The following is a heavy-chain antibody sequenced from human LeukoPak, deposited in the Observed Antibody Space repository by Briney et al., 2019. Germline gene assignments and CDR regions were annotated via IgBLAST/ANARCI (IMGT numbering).Heavy chain of an antibody. J-gene: IGHJ4*02. CDR1: GFTFSSYS. D-gene: IGHD2-21*01. Sequence: PGGSLRLSCAASGFTFSSYSMNWVRQAPGKGLELVSSISSSSSYIYYADSVKGRFTISRDNAKNSLYLQMNSLRAEDTAVYYCAKGSRRIPLDYWGQGTLVTVSS. CDR2: ISSSSSYI. V-gene: IGHV3-21*04. CDR3: AKGSRRIPLDY.